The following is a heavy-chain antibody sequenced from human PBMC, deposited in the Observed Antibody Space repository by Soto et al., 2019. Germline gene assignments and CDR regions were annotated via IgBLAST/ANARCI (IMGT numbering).Heavy chain of an antibody. V-gene: IGHV4-34*01. D-gene: IGHD5-12*01. CDR2: INHSGST. CDR1: GGSFSGYY. CDR3: AGGYSGYVFDY. Sequence: SETLSLTCAVYGGSFSGYYWSWNRQPPGKGLEWIGEINHSGSTNYNPSLKSRVTISVDTSKNQFSLKLSSVTAADTAVYYGAGGYSGYVFDYWGQGTLVTVSS. J-gene: IGHJ4*02.